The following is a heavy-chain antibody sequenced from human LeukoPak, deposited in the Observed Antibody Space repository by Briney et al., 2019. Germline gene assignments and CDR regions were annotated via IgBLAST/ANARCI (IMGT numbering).Heavy chain of an antibody. V-gene: IGHV4-61*02. Sequence: PSEALSLTCTVSGDSISSGDYYWSWIRPPAGKGLEWIGRISSSGSTNYNPSLKSRVTISVDTSKNQFSLKLSSVIAADTAVYFCARLILTGSKNWFDPWGQGTLVTVSS. CDR3: ARLILTGSKNWFDP. CDR2: ISSSGST. D-gene: IGHD3-9*01. CDR1: GDSISSGDYY. J-gene: IGHJ5*02.